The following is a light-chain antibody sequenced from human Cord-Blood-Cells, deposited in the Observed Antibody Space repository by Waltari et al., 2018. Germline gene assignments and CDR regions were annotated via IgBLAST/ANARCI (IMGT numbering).Light chain of an antibody. Sequence: QSALTQPASVSGSPGQSITISCTGTSSDVGSYNLVSWYQKHPDKAPKLMIYEGSKRPSGGSNRFSGSKSGNTAALTISGLQAEDEADYYCCSYAGSSTYVFGTGTKVTVL. CDR1: SSDVGSYNL. CDR2: EGS. CDR3: CSYAGSSTYV. V-gene: IGLV2-23*01. J-gene: IGLJ1*01.